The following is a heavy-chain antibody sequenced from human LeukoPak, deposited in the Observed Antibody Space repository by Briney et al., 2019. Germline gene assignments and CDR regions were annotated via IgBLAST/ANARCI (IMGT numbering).Heavy chain of an antibody. CDR3: ARQGSNSSGWYPVDD. CDR2: MNPNSGGT. J-gene: IGHJ4*02. Sequence: ASVKVSCKTSGYTFTAYYIHWLRQAPGQGLEWMGWMNPNSGGTKYAQTFQGRVTLTRDTSISTAYLKLSSLTSDDTAVYFCARQGSNSSGWYPVDDWGQGTLVTVSS. V-gene: IGHV1-2*02. CDR1: GYTFTAYY. D-gene: IGHD6-19*01.